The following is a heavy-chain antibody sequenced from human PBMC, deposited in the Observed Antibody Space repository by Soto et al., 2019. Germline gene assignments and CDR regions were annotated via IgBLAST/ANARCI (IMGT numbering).Heavy chain of an antibody. J-gene: IGHJ4*02. CDR2: SRDKAHSYTT. CDR1: AFTFSDHF. V-gene: IGHV3-72*01. Sequence: EVQLVESGGGLVQPGGSLRLSCEVSAFTFSDHFIDWVRQAPGKGLEWVGRSRDKAHSYTTEYAASVKGRFTISRDDSRNSLYLQMNSLKTEDTAVSYCARDLAYGGGYTFDYWGQGTLVTVSS. D-gene: IGHD2-21*01. CDR3: ARDLAYGGGYTFDY.